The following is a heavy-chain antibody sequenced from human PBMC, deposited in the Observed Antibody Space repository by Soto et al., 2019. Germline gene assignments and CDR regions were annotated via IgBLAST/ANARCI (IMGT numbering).Heavy chain of an antibody. CDR3: ARDFWSGYFAFDI. J-gene: IGHJ3*02. Sequence: SETLSLTCAVSGGSISSSNWWSWVRQPPGKGLEWIGEIYHSGSTNYNPSLKSRVTISVDKSKNQFSLKLSSVTAADTAVYYCARDFWSGYFAFDIWGQGTMVTVSS. CDR2: IYHSGST. D-gene: IGHD3-3*01. V-gene: IGHV4-4*02. CDR1: GGSISSSNW.